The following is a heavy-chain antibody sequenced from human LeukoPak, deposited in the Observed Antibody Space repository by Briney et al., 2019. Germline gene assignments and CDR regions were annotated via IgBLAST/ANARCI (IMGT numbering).Heavy chain of an antibody. V-gene: IGHV3-64*01. D-gene: IGHD3-10*01. CDR2: ISSNGGNT. CDR1: GFSFSSYA. CDR3: ARDLYWGSGYYYMDV. Sequence: GGSLRLSCAASGFSFSSYAMHWVRQAPGKGLEYVPAISSNGGNTYYANSVKGRFTISRDNSRSTLHLQMGGLRAEDMAVYYCARDLYWGSGYYYMDVWGTGTTVTVSS. J-gene: IGHJ6*03.